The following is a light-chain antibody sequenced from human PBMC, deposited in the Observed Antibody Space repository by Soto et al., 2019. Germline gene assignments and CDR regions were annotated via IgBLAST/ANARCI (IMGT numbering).Light chain of an antibody. CDR2: RNN. CDR1: SSNIGSNY. Sequence: QSVLTQPPSASGTPGQRVTISCSGSSSNIGSNYVYWYQQLPGTAPKLLIYRNNQRPSGVPDRFSGSKSGTSASLAISGLWSEDEDDYYCAAWDDSLSGYVFGTGTKVTVL. CDR3: AAWDDSLSGYV. V-gene: IGLV1-47*03. J-gene: IGLJ1*01.